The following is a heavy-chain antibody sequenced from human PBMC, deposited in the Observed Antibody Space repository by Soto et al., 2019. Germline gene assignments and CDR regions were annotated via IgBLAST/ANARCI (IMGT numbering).Heavy chain of an antibody. CDR2: ISGSGGST. CDR3: AKDLITLIVVLTRGSFDY. V-gene: IGHV3-23*01. D-gene: IGHD3-22*01. Sequence: EVQLLESGGGLVQPGGSLRLSCAASGFTFSSYAMSWVRQAPGKGLEWVSGISGSGGSTYYADSVKGRFTISGDNSKNTLYLQMNSLRAEDTAVYYCAKDLITLIVVLTRGSFDYWGQGTLVTVSS. J-gene: IGHJ4*02. CDR1: GFTFSSYA.